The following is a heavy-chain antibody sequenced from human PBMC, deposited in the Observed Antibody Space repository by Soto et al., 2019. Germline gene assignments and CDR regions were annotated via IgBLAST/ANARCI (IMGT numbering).Heavy chain of an antibody. V-gene: IGHV1-69*12. CDR3: ARVSHYSLPTDYYSYGMDV. J-gene: IGHJ6*02. CDR1: GGTFSSYA. D-gene: IGHD4-4*01. CDR2: IIPIFGTA. Sequence: QVQLVQSGAEVKKPGSSVKVSCKASGGTFSSYAISWVRQAPGQGLEWMGGIIPIFGTANYAQKFQGRVTITADESTSTAYMELSSLRSEDTAVYYCARVSHYSLPTDYYSYGMDVWGQGTTVTVSS.